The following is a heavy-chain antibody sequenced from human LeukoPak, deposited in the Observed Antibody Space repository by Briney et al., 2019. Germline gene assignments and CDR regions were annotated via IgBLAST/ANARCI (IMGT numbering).Heavy chain of an antibody. D-gene: IGHD2-15*01. V-gene: IGHV1-46*01. Sequence: ASVKVSCKASGYTFTSYYMHWVRQAPGQGLEWMGIINPSGGSTSYAQKFQGRVTMTRDTSISTAYMELSRLRSDDTAVYYCARDLLGLRAQDYWGQGTLVTVSS. J-gene: IGHJ4*02. CDR3: ARDLLGLRAQDY. CDR1: GYTFTSYY. CDR2: INPSGGST.